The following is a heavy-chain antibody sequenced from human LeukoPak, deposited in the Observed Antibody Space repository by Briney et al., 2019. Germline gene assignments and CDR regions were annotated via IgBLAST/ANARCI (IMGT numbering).Heavy chain of an antibody. Sequence: ASVKVSCKASGYTFTSYAMNWVRQAPGQGLEWMGWINTNTGNPTYAQGFTGRFVFSLDTSVSTAYLQISSLKAEDTAVYYCARGPGWSGSYYNYYYYYYMDVWGKGTTVTVSS. V-gene: IGHV7-4-1*02. CDR1: GYTFTSYA. CDR3: ARGPGWSGSYYNYYYYYYMDV. CDR2: INTNTGNP. J-gene: IGHJ6*03. D-gene: IGHD3-10*01.